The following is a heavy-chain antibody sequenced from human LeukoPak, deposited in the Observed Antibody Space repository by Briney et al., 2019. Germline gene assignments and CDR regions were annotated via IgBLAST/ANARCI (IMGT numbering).Heavy chain of an antibody. Sequence: SETLSLTCTVSGGSISSYYWSWIRQPPGKGLEWIGSIYYGGSTYYNPSLKSRVTISVDTSKNQFSLKLSSVTAADTAVYYCARLAYGGKTDYWGQGTLVTVSS. CDR3: ARLAYGGKTDY. CDR1: GGSISSYY. CDR2: IYYGGST. J-gene: IGHJ4*02. V-gene: IGHV4-39*01. D-gene: IGHD4-23*01.